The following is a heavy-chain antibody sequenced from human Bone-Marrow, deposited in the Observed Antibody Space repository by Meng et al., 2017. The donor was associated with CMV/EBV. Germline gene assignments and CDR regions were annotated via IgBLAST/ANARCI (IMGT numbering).Heavy chain of an antibody. CDR1: GYTFTSYD. J-gene: IGHJ6*02. D-gene: IGHD2-2*01. Sequence: ASVKVSCKASGYTFTSYDINWVRQAPGQGLEWMGIINPSGGSTSYAQKFQGRVTMTRDTSTSTAYMELSSLTSDDTAVYYCARTRIEVEPDGRKIKYYNYGMDVWGQGTTVTVSS. V-gene: IGHV1-46*01. CDR2: INPSGGST. CDR3: ARTRIEVEPDGRKIKYYNYGMDV.